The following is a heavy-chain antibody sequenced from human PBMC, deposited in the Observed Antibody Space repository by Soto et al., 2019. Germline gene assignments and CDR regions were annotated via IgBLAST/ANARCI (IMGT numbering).Heavy chain of an antibody. Sequence: VQLVESGGGVVQPGRSLRLLCEASGFPFSRYGMHWVRQAPGMGLEWVAVISWDGLAQYYGDSVRGRFTISRDKSQSILYLQMNSLRTEDTAIYYCAKETIQVGGPNYFASWGQGVLVTVSS. CDR2: ISWDGLAQ. J-gene: IGHJ4*02. CDR1: GFPFSRYG. D-gene: IGHD1-1*01. CDR3: AKETIQVGGPNYFAS. V-gene: IGHV3-30*18.